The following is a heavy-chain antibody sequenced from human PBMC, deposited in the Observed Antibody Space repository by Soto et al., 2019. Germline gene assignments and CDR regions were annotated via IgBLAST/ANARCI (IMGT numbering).Heavy chain of an antibody. D-gene: IGHD3-10*01. CDR1: GGSISSSSYY. V-gene: IGHV4-39*07. Sequence: SETLSLTCTVSGGSISSSSYYWGWIRQPPGKGLEWIGSIYYSGSTYYNPSLKSRVTISVDTSKNQFSLKLSSVTAADTAVYYCARGLPVLLWFGELLRGFDPWGQGTLVTVSS. CDR3: ARGLPVLLWFGELLRGFDP. J-gene: IGHJ5*02. CDR2: IYYSGST.